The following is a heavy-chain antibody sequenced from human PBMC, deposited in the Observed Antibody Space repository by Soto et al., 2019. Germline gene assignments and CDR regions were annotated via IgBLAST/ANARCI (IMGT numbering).Heavy chain of an antibody. CDR2: IYWNDDT. V-gene: IGHV2-5*01. Sequence: QITLKESGPTLVHPTQSLTLTCTFSGFSLTTAGAGVGWIRQPPGKALEWLALIYWNDDTRYSPSLKSRLTITKDTSTNQVVLRMTNMDPVDTATYYCAHRGYGNYPRDNWFDPWGQGILVIVSS. CDR1: GFSLTTAGAG. CDR3: AHRGYGNYPRDNWFDP. J-gene: IGHJ5*02. D-gene: IGHD4-17*01.